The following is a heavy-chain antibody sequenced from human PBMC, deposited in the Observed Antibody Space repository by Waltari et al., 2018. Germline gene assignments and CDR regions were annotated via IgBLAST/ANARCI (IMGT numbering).Heavy chain of an antibody. Sequence: SGGGLVQPGGSLRLSCAASGFTFSSYAMSWVRQAPGNGLEWVSAISGSGGSTNYADSVKGRFNISRDKSKNTLYLQMNSLRAEDTAVYYCANSFEYSSSFNAFDIWGQGTMVTVSS. D-gene: IGHD6-6*01. J-gene: IGHJ3*02. CDR1: GFTFSSYA. V-gene: IGHV3-23*01. CDR3: ANSFEYSSSFNAFDI. CDR2: ISGSGGST.